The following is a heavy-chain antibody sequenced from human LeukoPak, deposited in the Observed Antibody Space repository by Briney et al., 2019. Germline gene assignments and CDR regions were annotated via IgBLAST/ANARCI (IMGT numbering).Heavy chain of an antibody. CDR2: IYYSGST. CDR1: GGSISSSSYY. Sequence: SETLSLTCTVSGGSISSSSYYWGWIRQPPGKGLEWTGSIYYSGSTYYNPSLKSRVTISVDTSKNQFSLKLSSVTAADTAVYYCATIWFNEDAFDIWGQGTMVTVSS. J-gene: IGHJ3*02. CDR3: ATIWFNEDAFDI. V-gene: IGHV4-39*07. D-gene: IGHD3-10*01.